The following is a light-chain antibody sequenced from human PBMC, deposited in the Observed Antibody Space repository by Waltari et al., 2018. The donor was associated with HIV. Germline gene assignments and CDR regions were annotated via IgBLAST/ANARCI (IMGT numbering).Light chain of an antibody. CDR3: SSYTSSSTWV. CDR1: SSDVGFYNY. CDR2: GVS. Sequence: PGPSISISCTGTSSDVGFYNYVSWYQQHPGKAPKFMIYGVSKRPSGVSNRFSGSKSGNTASLTISGLQAEDEADYYCSSYTSSSTWVFGGGTKVTVL. V-gene: IGLV2-14*04. J-gene: IGLJ2*01.